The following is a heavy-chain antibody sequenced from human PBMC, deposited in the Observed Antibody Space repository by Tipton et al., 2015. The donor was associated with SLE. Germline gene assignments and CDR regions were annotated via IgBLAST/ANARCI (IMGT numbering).Heavy chain of an antibody. Sequence: TLSLTCTVSGGSISTSYWSWIRQPPGRGLEWLGFIYSRGSSSYNPSLQNRVTISLDTSRNQFSLELKSVTAADTAVYYCARVQAYEGFDPWGQGTLVTVSS. CDR1: GGSISTSY. D-gene: IGHD3-16*01. CDR2: IYSRGSS. V-gene: IGHV4-4*08. CDR3: ARVQAYEGFDP. J-gene: IGHJ5*02.